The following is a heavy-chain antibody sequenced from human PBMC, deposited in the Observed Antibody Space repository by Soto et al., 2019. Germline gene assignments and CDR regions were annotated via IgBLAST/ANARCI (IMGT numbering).Heavy chain of an antibody. Sequence: XSRKLACAAFGYPFTDYYIHWVRQAPGQRDEWMVGSNPNSGGTNYAQKFQCRVTMTRDTSISTAYMELSRLRPDDTAVYYCARKLDIRWRYYYYFDVDVSGQGTTVSV. CDR1: GYPFTDYY. V-gene: IGHV1-2*02. CDR3: ARKLDIRWRYYYYFDVDV. J-gene: IGHJ6*02. CDR2: SNPNSGGT. D-gene: IGHD1-1*01.